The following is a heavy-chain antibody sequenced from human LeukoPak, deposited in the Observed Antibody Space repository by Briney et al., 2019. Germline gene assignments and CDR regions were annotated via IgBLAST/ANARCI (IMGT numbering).Heavy chain of an antibody. Sequence: GGSLRLSCAASGFTFSSYEMNWVRQAPGKGLEWVSLISGDGGSTYYADSVKGRFTISRDNSKNSLYLQVNSLRTEDTALYYCAKDNYDFWSPRYYYYYMDVWGKGTTVTVSS. CDR3: AKDNYDFWSPRYYYYYMDV. V-gene: IGHV3-43*02. CDR2: ISGDGGST. CDR1: GFTFSSYE. D-gene: IGHD3-3*01. J-gene: IGHJ6*03.